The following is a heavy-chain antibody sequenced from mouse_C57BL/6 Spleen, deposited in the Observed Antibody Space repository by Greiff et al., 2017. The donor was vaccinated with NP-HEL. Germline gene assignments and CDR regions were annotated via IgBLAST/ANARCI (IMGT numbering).Heavy chain of an antibody. CDR3: ARSPDGYWYFDV. CDR2: IDPSDSYT. J-gene: IGHJ1*03. CDR1: GYTFTSYW. V-gene: IGHV1-50*01. D-gene: IGHD2-3*01. Sequence: QVQLQQPGAELVKPGASVKLSCKASGYTFTSYWMQWVKQRPGQGLEWIGEIDPSDSYTNYNQKFKGKATLTVDTSSSTAYMQLSSLTSEDSAVYYCARSPDGYWYFDVWGTGTTVTVSS.